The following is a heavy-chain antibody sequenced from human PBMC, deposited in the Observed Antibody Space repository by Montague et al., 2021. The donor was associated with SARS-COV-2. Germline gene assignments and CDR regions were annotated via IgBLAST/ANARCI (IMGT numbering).Heavy chain of an antibody. D-gene: IGHD3-16*01. V-gene: IGHV3-23*01. Sequence: SLNLSCAASGFPFNTYTMTWVRQAPGKGLEWVSSIFGSGAGTYYADSVXGRVTISRDNSKNPLYLQLHSLRADDTAVYYCAKNGGSGSLVHWYFDLWGRGTPVAVSS. CDR2: IFGSGAGT. CDR3: AKNGGSGSLVHWYFDL. CDR1: GFPFNTYT. J-gene: IGHJ2*01.